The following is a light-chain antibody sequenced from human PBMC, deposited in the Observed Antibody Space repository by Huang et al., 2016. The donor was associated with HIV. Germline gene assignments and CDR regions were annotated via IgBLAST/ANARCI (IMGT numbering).Light chain of an antibody. CDR2: SSS. CDR3: QQYNHWPPYT. J-gene: IGKJ2*01. CDR1: QSVSSN. Sequence: EIVLTQSPATLSVSPGERVTLSCRASQSVSSNLAWYQQKPGQAPRLLIYSSSSRATGVPARCSVSGSATEFSLTITNLQSEDFAIYYCQQYNHWPPYTFGQGTKLEIK. V-gene: IGKV3-15*01.